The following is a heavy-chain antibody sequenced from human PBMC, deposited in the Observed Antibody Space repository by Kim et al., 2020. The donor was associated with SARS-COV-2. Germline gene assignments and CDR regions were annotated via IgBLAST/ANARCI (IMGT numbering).Heavy chain of an antibody. CDR2: ITEDGDNT. Sequence: GGSLRLSCAASGFTFSDYAMNWVRQAPGKGLEWVSGITEDGDNTNYADSVKGRFTISRDNSKNSLYLQMNNLRAEDTAMYYCAKTFCGKWRCLYSYSWG. CDR3: AKTFCGKWRCLYSYS. J-gene: IGHJ5*01. D-gene: IGHD1-26*01. V-gene: IGHV3-20*04. CDR1: GFTFSDYA.